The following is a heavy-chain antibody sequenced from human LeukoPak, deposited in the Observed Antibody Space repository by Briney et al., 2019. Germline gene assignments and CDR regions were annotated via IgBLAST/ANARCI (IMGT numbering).Heavy chain of an antibody. D-gene: IGHD6-13*01. CDR3: ARSSFARWFDP. CDR1: GFTFSTYA. CDR2: ISGSGGNT. V-gene: IGHV3-23*01. J-gene: IGHJ5*02. Sequence: PGGSLRLSCVASGFTFSTYAMTWVRQAPGKGLEWVSAISGSGGNTYDADSVKGRFTISRDNSKNTLYLQMNSLRAEDTAVYYCARSSFARWFDPWGQGTLVTVSS.